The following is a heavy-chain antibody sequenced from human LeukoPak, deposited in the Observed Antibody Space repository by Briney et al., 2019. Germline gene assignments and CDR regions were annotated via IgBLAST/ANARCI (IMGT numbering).Heavy chain of an antibody. CDR1: GFTFTSYW. CDR3: ARGNYDILTGYGTAGMDV. D-gene: IGHD3-9*01. J-gene: IGHJ6*04. Sequence: PGGSLILSCAASGFTFTSYWMHWVRQAPGKGLAWVSHINSDRSITTYADSVKGPITLSRNNAKNTLYLPMNSLRAEDTAVYYCARGNYDILTGYGTAGMDVWGKGTTVTVSS. CDR2: INSDRSIT. V-gene: IGHV3-74*01.